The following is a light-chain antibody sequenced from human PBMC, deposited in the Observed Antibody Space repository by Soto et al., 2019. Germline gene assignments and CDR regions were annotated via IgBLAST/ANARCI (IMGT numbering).Light chain of an antibody. CDR3: QHYNSYSEA. V-gene: IGKV1-5*03. CDR2: KAS. J-gene: IGKJ1*01. Sequence: DIQMTQSPSTLSASVGDRVTITCRASQSMSGWLAWYQQKPGKAPKLLIYKASTLKSGVPSRFSGSGSGTDFTLTISSLQPDDFATYYCQHYNSYSEAFGQGTKVDNK. CDR1: QSMSGW.